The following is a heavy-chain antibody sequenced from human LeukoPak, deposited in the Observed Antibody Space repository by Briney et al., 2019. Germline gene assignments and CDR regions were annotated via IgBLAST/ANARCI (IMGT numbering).Heavy chain of an antibody. CDR3: AGEWGDWYDY. J-gene: IGHJ4*02. CDR1: GFTFSSYS. Sequence: GGSLRLSCAASGFTFSSYSMNWVRQAPGKGLEWVSSISSSSSYIYYADSVKGRFTISRDNAKNSLYLQMNSLRAEDTAVYYCAGEWGDWYDYWGQGTLVTVSS. V-gene: IGHV3-21*01. D-gene: IGHD2-21*02. CDR2: ISSSSSYI.